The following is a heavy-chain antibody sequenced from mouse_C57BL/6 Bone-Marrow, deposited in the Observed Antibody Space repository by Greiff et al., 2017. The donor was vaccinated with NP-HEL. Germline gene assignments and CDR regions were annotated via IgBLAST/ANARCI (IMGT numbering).Heavy chain of an antibody. CDR3: ARLDYGNAY. V-gene: IGHV14-2*01. D-gene: IGHD1-1*01. J-gene: IGHJ3*01. CDR2: IDPEDGET. CDR1: GFNIKDYY. Sequence: EVQLVESGAELVKPGASVKLSCTASGFNIKDYYMHWVKQRTEQGLEWIGRIDPEDGETKYAPKFQGKATITADTSSNTAYLQLSGLTSGETAVYYCARLDYGNAYWGQGSLVTVSA.